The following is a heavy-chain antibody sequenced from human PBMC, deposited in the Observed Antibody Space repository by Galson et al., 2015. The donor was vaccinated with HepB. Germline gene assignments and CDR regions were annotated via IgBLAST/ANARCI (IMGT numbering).Heavy chain of an antibody. J-gene: IGHJ4*02. Sequence: LSLTCDVYGGSFSGYYWSWIRQSPGEGLEWIGEINHSGNTNYNPSLKSRVTISVDTSKNQFSLKLSSMTAADTAIYYCAREKEFWSGYYPDYWGQGTLVTVSS. D-gene: IGHD3-3*01. V-gene: IGHV4-34*01. CDR2: INHSGNT. CDR3: AREKEFWSGYYPDY. CDR1: GGSFSGYY.